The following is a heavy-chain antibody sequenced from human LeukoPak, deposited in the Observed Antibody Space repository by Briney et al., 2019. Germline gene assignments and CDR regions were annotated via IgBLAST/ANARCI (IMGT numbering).Heavy chain of an antibody. CDR2: IKQDGSEK. CDR3: ARDSPYSSNSLGFDY. CDR1: GFTFSSYW. V-gene: IGHV3-7*03. Sequence: GGSLRLSCAASGFTFSSYWMSWVRQAPGKGLEWVANIKQDGSEKYYVDSVKGRFTISRDNAKNSLYLQMNSLRSDDTAVYYCARDSPYSSNSLGFDYWGQGTLVTVSS. D-gene: IGHD6-13*01. J-gene: IGHJ4*02.